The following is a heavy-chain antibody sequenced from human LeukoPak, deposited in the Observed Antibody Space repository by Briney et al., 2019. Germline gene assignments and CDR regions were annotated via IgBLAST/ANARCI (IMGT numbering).Heavy chain of an antibody. V-gene: IGHV3-11*01. CDR3: AAGRDIAVAGPGGYFDY. J-gene: IGHJ4*02. CDR2: ISPGGNTI. Sequence: GGSLRLSCAASGFTFSDYHMNWIRQAPGKGLKWISYISPGGNTIYFADSVNGRFTLSRDSARNSLSLQINSLTAEDTAVYYCAAGRDIAVAGPGGYFDYWGRGTLVTVSS. CDR1: GFTFSDYH. D-gene: IGHD6-19*01.